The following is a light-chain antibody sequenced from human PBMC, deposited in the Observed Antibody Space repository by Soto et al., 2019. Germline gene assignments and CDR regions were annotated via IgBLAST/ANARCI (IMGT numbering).Light chain of an antibody. V-gene: IGLV2-14*01. CDR3: SSYTSSRV. Sequence: QSVLTQPASVSGSPGQSITISCTGTSSDVGGYNYVSWYQQHPGKAPKLMIHDVSNRPSGVSNRFSGSKSGNTASLTISGLQAEDEADYYCSSYTSSRVFGGGTKVTVL. J-gene: IGLJ2*01. CDR1: SSDVGGYNY. CDR2: DVS.